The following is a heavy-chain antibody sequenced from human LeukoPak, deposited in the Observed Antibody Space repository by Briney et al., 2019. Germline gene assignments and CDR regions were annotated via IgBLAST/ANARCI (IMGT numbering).Heavy chain of an antibody. CDR2: INPNSGGT. Sequence: GASVKVSCKASGYTFTGYYMHWVRQAPGQGLEWMGWINPNSGGTNYAQKFQGRVTMTRDTSISTAYMELGRLRSDDTAVYYCATIAGYCSGGSCFGKPEYFDYWGQGTLVTVSS. V-gene: IGHV1-2*02. D-gene: IGHD2-15*01. J-gene: IGHJ4*02. CDR1: GYTFTGYY. CDR3: ATIAGYCSGGSCFGKPEYFDY.